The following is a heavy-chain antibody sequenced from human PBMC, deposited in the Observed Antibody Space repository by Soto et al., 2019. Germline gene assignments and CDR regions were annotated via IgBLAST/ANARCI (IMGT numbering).Heavy chain of an antibody. CDR1: GFTFGDYA. V-gene: IGHV3-49*03. CDR3: TRDFPPDVVSVPAAMGGNWFDP. J-gene: IGHJ5*02. Sequence: EVQLVESGGGLVQPGRSLRLSCTASGFTFGDYAMSWFRQAPGKGLEWVGFIRSKAYGGTTEYAASAKGRFTISRDDSTSIAYLQMNSLKTEDTAVYYCTRDFPPDVVSVPAAMGGNWFDPWGQGTLVTVSS. CDR2: IRSKAYGGTT. D-gene: IGHD2-2*01.